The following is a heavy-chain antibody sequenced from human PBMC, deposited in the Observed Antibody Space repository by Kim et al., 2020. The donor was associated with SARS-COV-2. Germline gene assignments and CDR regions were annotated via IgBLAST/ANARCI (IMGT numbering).Heavy chain of an antibody. CDR1: GFTFSTYA. V-gene: IGHV3-23*01. J-gene: IGHJ6*02. CDR2: ISGRTTNT. CDR3: ARADSGNYSYGMDV. Sequence: GGSLRLSCAASGFTFSTYAFCWVRQAPGKGLEWVSAISGRTTNTYYADSVRGRFTISRDNSRNTLYLQMNSLRAEDTALYYCARADSGNYSYGMDVWGQG. D-gene: IGHD2-21*01.